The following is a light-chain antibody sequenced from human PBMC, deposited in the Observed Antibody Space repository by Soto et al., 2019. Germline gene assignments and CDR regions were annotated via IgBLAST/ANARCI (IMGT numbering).Light chain of an antibody. CDR2: SAS. CDR3: QQYNSYPWT. CDR1: QSISMY. Sequence: DIQMTQSPSSLSASVGDTVTITCRASQSISMYLSWYQQKPGKAPKLLIYSASILQSGVPSRFSGSGSGTEFTLTISSLQPDDFATYYCQQYNSYPWTFGQGTKVDIK. J-gene: IGKJ1*01. V-gene: IGKV1-17*01.